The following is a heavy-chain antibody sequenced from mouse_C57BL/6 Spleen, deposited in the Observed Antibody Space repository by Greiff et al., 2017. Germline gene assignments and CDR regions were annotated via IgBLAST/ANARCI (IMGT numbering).Heavy chain of an antibody. Sequence: QVQLQQSGAELVKPGASVKISCKASGYAFSSSWMNWVKQRPGTGLEWIGQIYPGDDDTNYNGKFKGKATLTADNYSSTAYMHLSSLTSEDSVVYVCARFITTIVEWYFDVGGTGTTVTVSS. CDR2: IYPGDDDT. V-gene: IGHV1-80*01. D-gene: IGHD1-1*01. J-gene: IGHJ1*03. CDR1: GYAFSSSW. CDR3: ARFITTIVEWYFDV.